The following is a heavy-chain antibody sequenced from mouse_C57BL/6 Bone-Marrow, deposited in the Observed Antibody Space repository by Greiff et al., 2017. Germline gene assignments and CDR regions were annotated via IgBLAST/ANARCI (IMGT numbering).Heavy chain of an antibody. Sequence: EVQLVESGGGLVKPGGSLKLSCAASGFTFSSYAMSWVRQTPEKRLEWVATISDGGSYTYYPDNVKGRFTISRDNAKNNLYLQMSHLKSEDTAMYYCARDPMRAMDYGGQGTSVTVSS. CDR3: ARDPMRAMDY. CDR2: ISDGGSYT. D-gene: IGHD2-3*01. V-gene: IGHV5-4*01. CDR1: GFTFSSYA. J-gene: IGHJ4*01.